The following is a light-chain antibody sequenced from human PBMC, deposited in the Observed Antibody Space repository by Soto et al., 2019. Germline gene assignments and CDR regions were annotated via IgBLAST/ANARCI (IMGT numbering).Light chain of an antibody. CDR3: QQYYSTWT. J-gene: IGKJ1*01. Sequence: DIVMTQSPDSLAVSLGEGATINCKSSQRVLYNYNNKNYLAWYQHKPGQPPKLLLYWASTRESGVPDRFSGSGSETDFTLTISSLQAEDVAVYYCQQYYSTWTFGQGTKVDIK. CDR2: WAS. CDR1: QRVLYNYNNKNY. V-gene: IGKV4-1*01.